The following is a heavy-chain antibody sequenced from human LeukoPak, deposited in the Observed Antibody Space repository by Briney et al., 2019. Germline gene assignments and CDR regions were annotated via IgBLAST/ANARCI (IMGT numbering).Heavy chain of an antibody. D-gene: IGHD4-17*01. CDR1: GFTFSGYS. CDR3: ARDSTLTHAWSGYGFAV. J-gene: IGHJ3*01. V-gene: IGHV3-48*02. CDR2: ISSSSSTT. Sequence: PGGSLRLSCAASGFTFSGYSMNWVRQAPGKGLEWVSYISSSSSTTYYADSVQGRFTISRDNAKNSLYLQMDSLRDGDTAVYYCARDSTLTHAWSGYGFAVWGQGTMVTVSS.